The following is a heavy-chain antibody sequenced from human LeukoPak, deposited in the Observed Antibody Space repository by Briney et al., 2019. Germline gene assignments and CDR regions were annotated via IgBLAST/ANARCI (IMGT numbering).Heavy chain of an antibody. V-gene: IGHV3-53*01. CDR2: IYCGGNT. J-gene: IGHJ4*02. CDR3: ARGYGSGSPGDY. D-gene: IGHD3-10*01. Sequence: GGSLRLSCAASGRIVSNNYMSWVRQAPGKGLEWVSVIYCGGNTYYADSVKGRFTISRDNSKNTLYPQMSSLRAEDTAVYYCARGYGSGSPGDYWGQGTLVTVSS. CDR1: GRIVSNNY.